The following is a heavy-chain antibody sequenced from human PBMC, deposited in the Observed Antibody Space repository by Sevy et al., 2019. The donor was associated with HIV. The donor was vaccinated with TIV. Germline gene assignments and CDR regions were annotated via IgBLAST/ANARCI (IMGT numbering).Heavy chain of an antibody. CDR3: AREAYNTNAFDI. CDR2: ISSSGSTI. CDR1: GFTFSSYE. D-gene: IGHD1-1*01. Sequence: GSLRLSCAASGFTFSSYEKNWVRQAPGKGLEWVSYISSSGSTIYYADSVKGRFTISRDNAKNSLYLQMNSLRAEDTAVYYCAREAYNTNAFDIWGQGTMVTVSS. V-gene: IGHV3-48*03. J-gene: IGHJ3*02.